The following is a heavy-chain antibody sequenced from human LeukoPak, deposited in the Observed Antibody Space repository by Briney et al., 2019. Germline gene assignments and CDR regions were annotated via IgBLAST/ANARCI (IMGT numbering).Heavy chain of an antibody. CDR3: ARGSRSGSYHYYYMDV. V-gene: IGHV1-18*01. J-gene: IGHJ6*03. Sequence: GASVKVSCKASGYTFANYGVNWVRQAPGQGLEWMGWINTYNGNTNYAQKVQGRVTMTTNTSTSTAYMELRSLRSDDTAVYYCARGSRSGSYHYYYMDVWGKGTTVTVSS. CDR1: GYTFANYG. CDR2: INTYNGNT. D-gene: IGHD3-10*01.